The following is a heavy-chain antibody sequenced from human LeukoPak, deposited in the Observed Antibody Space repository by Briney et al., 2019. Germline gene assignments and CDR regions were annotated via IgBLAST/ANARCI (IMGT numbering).Heavy chain of an antibody. CDR2: IIPILGIA. CDR3: ARKGSIAVAGLDY. J-gene: IGHJ4*02. CDR1: GYTLTELS. V-gene: IGHV1-69*02. D-gene: IGHD6-19*01. Sequence: SVKVSCKVSGYTLTELSMHWVRQAPGQGLEWMGRIIPILGIANYAQKFQGRVTITADKSTSTAYMELSSLRSEDTAVYYCARKGSIAVAGLDYWGQGTLVTVSS.